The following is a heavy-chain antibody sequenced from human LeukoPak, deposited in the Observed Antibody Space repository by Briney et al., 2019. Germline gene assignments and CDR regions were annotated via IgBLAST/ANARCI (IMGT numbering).Heavy chain of an antibody. J-gene: IGHJ4*02. CDR3: ARTPLYSDSSGYYYMTSYYFDY. Sequence: ASVKVSCRASGYTFTGYYMNWVRQAPGQGLEWMGWINPNSGGTNYAQKFQGRVTMTRDTSISTAYMELSRLRSDDTAVYYCARTPLYSDSSGYYYMTSYYFDYWGQGTLVTVSS. CDR2: INPNSGGT. D-gene: IGHD3-22*01. V-gene: IGHV1-2*02. CDR1: GYTFTGYY.